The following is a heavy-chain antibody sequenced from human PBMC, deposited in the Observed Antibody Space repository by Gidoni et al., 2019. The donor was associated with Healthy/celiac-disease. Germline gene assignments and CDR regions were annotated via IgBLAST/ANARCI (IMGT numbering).Heavy chain of an antibody. CDR3: ARVERFLEWEDWFDP. V-gene: IGHV4-31*02. Sequence: WIRQHPGKGLEWIGYIYYSGSTYYNPSLKSRVTISVDTSKNQFSLKLSSVTAADTAVYYCARVERFLEWEDWFDPWGQGTLVTVSS. J-gene: IGHJ5*02. D-gene: IGHD3-3*01. CDR2: IYYSGST.